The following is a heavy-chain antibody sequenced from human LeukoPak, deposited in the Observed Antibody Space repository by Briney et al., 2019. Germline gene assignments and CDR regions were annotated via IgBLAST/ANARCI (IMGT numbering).Heavy chain of an antibody. J-gene: IGHJ3*01. D-gene: IGHD3-10*01. CDR3: ARVDGFGESPLDAFDV. CDR1: DGSTSGYF. V-gene: IGHV4-34*01. Sequence: SETLSLTCDVSDGSTSGYFWSWIRQPPGKGPEWIGEINHSGSTKYIPSLKSRLTISVDTSKDQFSLKLTSVTAADTAVYYCARVDGFGESPLDAFDVWGQGTMVTVSS. CDR2: INHSGST.